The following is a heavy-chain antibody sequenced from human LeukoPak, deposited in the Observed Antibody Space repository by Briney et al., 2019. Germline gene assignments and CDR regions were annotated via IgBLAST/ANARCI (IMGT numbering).Heavy chain of an antibody. CDR1: GFTFSSYS. CDR2: ISSSSSYI. J-gene: IGHJ4*02. D-gene: IGHD1-26*01. V-gene: IGHV3-21*01. Sequence: GGSLRLSCAASGFTFSSYSMNWVRQAPGKGLEWVSSISSSSSYIYYADSVKGRFTISRDNAKNSLYLQMNSLRAEDTAVHYCARDFWEGATPLGYWGQGTLVTVSS. CDR3: ARDFWEGATPLGY.